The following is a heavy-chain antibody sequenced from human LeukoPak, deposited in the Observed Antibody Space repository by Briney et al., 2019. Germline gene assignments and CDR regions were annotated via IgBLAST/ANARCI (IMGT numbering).Heavy chain of an antibody. CDR2: INPNRGGT. V-gene: IGHV1-2*06. D-gene: IGHD2-2*01. CDR1: GYTFTGYY. Sequence: GASVKVSCKASGYTFTGYYMHWVRQAPGQGLEWMGRINPNRGGTNYAQKFQGRVTMTRDTSISTAYMELSRLRSDDTAVYYCAVEASTRRSNDAFDIWGQGTMVTVSS. CDR3: AVEASTRRSNDAFDI. J-gene: IGHJ3*02.